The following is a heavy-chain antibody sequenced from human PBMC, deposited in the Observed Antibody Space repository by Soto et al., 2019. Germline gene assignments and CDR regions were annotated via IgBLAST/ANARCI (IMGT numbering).Heavy chain of an antibody. J-gene: IGHJ6*02. D-gene: IGHD4-17*01. CDR2: ISYDGSNK. Sequence: GGSLRLSCAASGFTFSSYGMHWVRQAPGKGLEWVAVISYDGSNKYNADSVKGRFTISRDNSKNTLYLRVNSLRAEDTAIYYCASRYYGDYPYYYYGMDVWGQGTTVTVSS. CDR1: GFTFSSYG. V-gene: IGHV3-30-3*01. CDR3: ASRYYGDYPYYYYGMDV.